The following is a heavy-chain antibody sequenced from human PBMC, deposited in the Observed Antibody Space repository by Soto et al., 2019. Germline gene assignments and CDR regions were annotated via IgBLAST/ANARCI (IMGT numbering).Heavy chain of an antibody. Sequence: QLQLQESGPGLVKPSETLSLTCTVSSGSIFSTGHYWGWIRQPPGKGLAWIGNIYYTGSTYYTPSLESLVTISVDTSRNQFSLNVTSVTAADTAVYYCVRQSYSTSSNFDYWGQGTLVTVSS. CDR2: IYYTGST. CDR1: SGSIFSTGHY. V-gene: IGHV4-39*01. J-gene: IGHJ4*02. CDR3: VRQSYSTSSNFDY. D-gene: IGHD6-6*01.